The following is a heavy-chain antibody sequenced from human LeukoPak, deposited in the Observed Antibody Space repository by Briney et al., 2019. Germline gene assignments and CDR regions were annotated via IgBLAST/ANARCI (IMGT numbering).Heavy chain of an antibody. V-gene: IGHV1-18*01. J-gene: IGHJ4*02. D-gene: IGHD3-10*01. Sequence: ASVKVSCKASGYTFTCYGISWVRQAPGQGLEWMGWISAYNGNTNYAQKLQGRVTMTTDTSTSTAYMELRSLRSDDTAVYYCARDQGLFVQALRAVIDYWGQGALVTVSS. CDR1: GYTFTCYG. CDR2: ISAYNGNT. CDR3: ARDQGLFVQALRAVIDY.